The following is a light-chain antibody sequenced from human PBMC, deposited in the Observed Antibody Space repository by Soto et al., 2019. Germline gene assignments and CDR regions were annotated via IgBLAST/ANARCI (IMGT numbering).Light chain of an antibody. CDR1: QDINIY. Sequence: DIQMTQSPSSLSASVGNRVFIACRASQDINIYLAWYQQKPGKVPRVLIYAASTLQPGVPSRFSGSGSGTDFTLTINNLQPDDIATYFCQNYDGDPITFGQGTRLGIK. CDR3: QNYDGDPIT. V-gene: IGKV1-27*01. J-gene: IGKJ5*01. CDR2: AAS.